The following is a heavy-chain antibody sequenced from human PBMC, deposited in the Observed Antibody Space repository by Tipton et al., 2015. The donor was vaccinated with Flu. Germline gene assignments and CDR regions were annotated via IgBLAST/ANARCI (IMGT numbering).Heavy chain of an antibody. CDR3: ARVVAARGEYYFDY. CDR2: ISSSSSTI. J-gene: IGHJ4*02. Sequence: SLRLSCAASGFTFSSYSMNWVRQAPGKGLEWVSYISSSSSTIYYADSVKGRFTISRDNAKNSLYLQMNSLRAEDTAVYYCARVVAARGEYYFDYWGQGTLVTVSS. V-gene: IGHV3-48*01. D-gene: IGHD6-6*01. CDR1: GFTFSSYS.